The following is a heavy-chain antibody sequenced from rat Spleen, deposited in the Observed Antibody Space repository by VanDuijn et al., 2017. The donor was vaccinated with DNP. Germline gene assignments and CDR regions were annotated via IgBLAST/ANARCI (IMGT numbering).Heavy chain of an antibody. Sequence: EVQLQESGPGLVKPSQSLSLTCSVTGYSITSSYRWNWIRKFPGNKLEWMGFIDSAGITNYNPSLKSRISITRDTSKNQFFLQVNSVTTDDTATYYCTRGDILRSFDYWGQGVMVTVSS. J-gene: IGHJ2*01. CDR3: TRGDILRSFDY. V-gene: IGHV3-3*01. D-gene: IGHD1-6*01. CDR1: GYSITSSYR. CDR2: IDSAGIT.